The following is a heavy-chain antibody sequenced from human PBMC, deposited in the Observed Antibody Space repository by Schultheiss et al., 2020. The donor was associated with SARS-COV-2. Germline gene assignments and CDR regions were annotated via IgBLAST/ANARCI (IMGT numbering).Heavy chain of an antibody. CDR3: ARHAVDGSHYYYYMDV. Sequence: SQTLSLTCSVSGGSISSSSYYWGWIRQPPGKGLEWIGSIIYSGTTYYKSSLKSRVTISVDTSKNQFSLRLSSLTAADAAVYYCARHAVDGSHYYYYMDVWGQGTSVTVSS. CDR2: IIYSGTT. J-gene: IGHJ6*02. CDR1: GGSISSSSYY. V-gene: IGHV4-39*01. D-gene: IGHD6-19*01.